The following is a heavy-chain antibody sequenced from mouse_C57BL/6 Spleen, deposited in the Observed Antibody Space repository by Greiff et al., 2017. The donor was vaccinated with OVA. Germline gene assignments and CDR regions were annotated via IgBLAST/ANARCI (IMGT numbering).Heavy chain of an antibody. Sequence: VKLQESGAELVRPGTSVKVSCKASGYAFTNYLIEWVKQRPGQGLEWIGVINPGSGGTNYNEKFKGKATLTADKSSSTAYMQLSSLTSEDSAVYFCARSWGRYFDVWGTGTTVTVSS. J-gene: IGHJ1*03. CDR3: ARSWGRYFDV. CDR1: GYAFTNYL. D-gene: IGHD3-3*01. V-gene: IGHV1-54*01. CDR2: INPGSGGT.